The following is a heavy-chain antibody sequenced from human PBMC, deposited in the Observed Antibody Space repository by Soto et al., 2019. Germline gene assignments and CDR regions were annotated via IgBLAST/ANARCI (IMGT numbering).Heavy chain of an antibody. V-gene: IGHV4-59*01. CDR3: ARDRLEDAFDI. Sequence: PSDPLSPTCAVAGGAISLYYWSWVRQLPGKGLGWIGYMYHSGSTNYNPYLKSRVTISEDMSKNQFSLNLRSVTAADTAVYYCARDRLEDAFDIWGRGTMVTVSS. CDR2: MYHSGST. J-gene: IGHJ3*02. CDR1: GGAISLYY.